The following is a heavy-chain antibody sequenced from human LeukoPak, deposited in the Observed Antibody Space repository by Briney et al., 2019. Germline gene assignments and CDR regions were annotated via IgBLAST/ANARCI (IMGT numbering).Heavy chain of an antibody. Sequence: ASVKVSCKASGYTFTSCGINWVRRAPGQGPEWMGWISAYNGNTKYAQNLQGRVTMTTDTSTSTAYMELRSLRSDDTAVYYCTRDLPYSSSWESIDYWGQGTLVTVSS. D-gene: IGHD6-13*01. CDR2: ISAYNGNT. V-gene: IGHV1-18*01. J-gene: IGHJ4*02. CDR3: TRDLPYSSSWESIDY. CDR1: GYTFTSCG.